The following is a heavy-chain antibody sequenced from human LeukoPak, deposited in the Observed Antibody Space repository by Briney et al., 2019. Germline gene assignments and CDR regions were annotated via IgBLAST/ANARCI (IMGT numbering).Heavy chain of an antibody. CDR3: ASDIAVAGTSGTAFDI. Sequence: PGGSLRLSCAATGFTFSSYSMNWVRQAPGKGLEWVSSISSSSSYIYYADSAKGRFTISRDNAKNSLYLQMNSLRAEDTAAYYCASDIAVAGTSGTAFDIWGQGTMVTVSS. CDR2: ISSSSSYI. D-gene: IGHD6-19*01. CDR1: GFTFSSYS. J-gene: IGHJ3*02. V-gene: IGHV3-21*01.